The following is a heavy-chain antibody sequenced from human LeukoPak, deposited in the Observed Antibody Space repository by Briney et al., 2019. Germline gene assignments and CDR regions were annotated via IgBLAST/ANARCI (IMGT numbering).Heavy chain of an antibody. CDR2: ISYEGDST. Sequence: GGSLRLSCAASGFIFRIYGMHWVRQAPGKGLEWVALISYEGDSTYYADSVKGRFTISRDNSKNTLYLQMNSPRAEDTALYYCAKGSSYASGSYPEYWGQGSLVTVSS. D-gene: IGHD3-10*01. V-gene: IGHV3-30*18. CDR3: AKGSSYASGSYPEY. J-gene: IGHJ4*02. CDR1: GFIFRIYG.